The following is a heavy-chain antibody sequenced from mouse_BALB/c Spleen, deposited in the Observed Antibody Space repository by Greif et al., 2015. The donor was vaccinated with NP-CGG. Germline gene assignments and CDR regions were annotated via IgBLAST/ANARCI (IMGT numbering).Heavy chain of an antibody. J-gene: IGHJ3*01. CDR2: IDPSDSYT. Sequence: VQLQQSGAELVKPGASVKMSCKASGYTFTSYWMHWVKQRPGQGLEWIGTIDPSDSYTSYNQKFKGKATLTVDTSSSTAYMQLSSLTSEDSAVYYCTRDYGSSGGAWFAYWGQGTLVTVSA. CDR3: TRDYGSSGGAWFAY. D-gene: IGHD1-1*01. V-gene: IGHV1S127*01. CDR1: GYTFTSYW.